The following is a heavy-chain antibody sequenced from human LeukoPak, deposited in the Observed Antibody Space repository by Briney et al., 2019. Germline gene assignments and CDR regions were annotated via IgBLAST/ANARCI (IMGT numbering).Heavy chain of an antibody. J-gene: IGHJ4*02. D-gene: IGHD6-19*01. CDR1: GGTFSSYA. CDR2: IIPILGIA. V-gene: IGHV1-69*04. Sequence: GASVKVSCEASGGTFSSYAISWVRQAPGQGLEWMGRIIPILGIANYAQRFQGRVTITADKSTSTAYMELSSLRSEDTAVYYCAGSGEQWLVFDYWGQGTLVTVSS. CDR3: AGSGEQWLVFDY.